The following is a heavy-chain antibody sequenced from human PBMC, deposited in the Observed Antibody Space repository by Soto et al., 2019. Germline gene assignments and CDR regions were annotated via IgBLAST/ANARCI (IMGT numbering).Heavy chain of an antibody. J-gene: IGHJ4*02. CDR2: INPNSGST. CDR1: GYTVTGYY. Sequence: ASVKISCKASGYTVTGYYMDGGRQAHGQGLEWMGWINPNSGSTNYAQKFQGRVTMTRDTSISTAYMELSRLRSDDTAVYYCARDLGHYYDSSGYYLGYWGQGTLVTGSS. V-gene: IGHV1-2*02. CDR3: ARDLGHYYDSSGYYLGY. D-gene: IGHD3-22*01.